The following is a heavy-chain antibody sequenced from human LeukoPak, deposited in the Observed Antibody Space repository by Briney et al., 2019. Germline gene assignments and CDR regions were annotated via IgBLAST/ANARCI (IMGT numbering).Heavy chain of an antibody. CDR3: ARLFDPLYFYASTAVGEEFSFYMDV. CDR1: GGSIRSSSYY. J-gene: IGHJ6*03. V-gene: IGHV4-39*07. CDR2: IYYSGST. D-gene: IGHD2/OR15-2a*01. Sequence: SPSGTLSLTCTVSGGSIRSSSYYWGWIRQPPGKGLEWIGSIYYSGSTHYNPSLQSRVSMSLDTSKNEFSLPLTSVTAADTAVYYCARLFDPLYFYASTAVGEEFSFYMDVWGKGTTVTASS.